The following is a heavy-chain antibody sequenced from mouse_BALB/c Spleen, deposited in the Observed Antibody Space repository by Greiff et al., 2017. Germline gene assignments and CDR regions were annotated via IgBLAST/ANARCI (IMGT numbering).Heavy chain of an antibody. J-gene: IGHJ3*01. CDR2: IDPYNGVT. V-gene: IGHV1S135*01. CDR3: ARPNFSWFAY. CDR1: GYAFTSYN. Sequence: LQESGPELVKLGASVKVSCKASGYAFTSYNMYWVKQSHGKSLEWIGYIDPYNGVTSYNQNFKGKATLTVDKSSSTAYMHLNSLTSEDSAVYYCARPNFSWFAYWGQGTLVTVSA.